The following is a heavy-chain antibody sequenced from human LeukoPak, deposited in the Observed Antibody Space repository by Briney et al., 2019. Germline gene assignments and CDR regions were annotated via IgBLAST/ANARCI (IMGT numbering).Heavy chain of an antibody. CDR3: ARDMIQGVMGY. CDR2: INPKNGGT. J-gene: IGHJ4*02. CDR1: GYSFSDYY. Sequence: GASVKVSCKASGYSFSDYYIQWVRQAPGQGLEWMGWINPKNGGTHYAQNFQGRVTMISDTSISTLYMELTTLRSDDTAVFYCARDMIQGVMGYWGQGTPVTVSS. D-gene: IGHD3-10*01. V-gene: IGHV1-2*02.